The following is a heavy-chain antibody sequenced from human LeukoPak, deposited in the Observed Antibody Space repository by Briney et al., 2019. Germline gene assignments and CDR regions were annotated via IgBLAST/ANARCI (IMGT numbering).Heavy chain of an antibody. CDR1: GFTFSSYW. V-gene: IGHV3-7*01. Sequence: GGSLRLSCAASGFTFSSYWMTWVRQAPGKGLEWVANIKQDGSAKYYVDSLRGRFSISRDNVKNSLFLQMNSLSDDDTAVYYCARCPYDSTGYCSVPSHLDYWGQGTLVTVPS. CDR3: ARCPYDSTGYCSVPSHLDY. CDR2: IKQDGSAK. J-gene: IGHJ4*02. D-gene: IGHD3-22*01.